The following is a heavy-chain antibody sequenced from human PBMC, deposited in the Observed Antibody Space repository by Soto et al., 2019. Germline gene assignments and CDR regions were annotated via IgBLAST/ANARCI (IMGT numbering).Heavy chain of an antibody. J-gene: IGHJ4*02. Sequence: QVQLVQSGAEVKKPGASVKVSCKASGYTFTSYGISWVRQAPGQGLEWMGWISVYHGNTNYTQKLQGRVTMTTDTSTTTAYMELRSLRSDDTAVYYCARARHYDYVWGTYRYWLDYWGQGTLVTVSS. CDR1: GYTFTSYG. V-gene: IGHV1-18*01. D-gene: IGHD3-16*02. CDR3: ARARHYDYVWGTYRYWLDY. CDR2: ISVYHGNT.